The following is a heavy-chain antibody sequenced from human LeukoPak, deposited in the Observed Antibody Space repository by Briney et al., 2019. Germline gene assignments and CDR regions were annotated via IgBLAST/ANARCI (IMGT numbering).Heavy chain of an antibody. CDR3: GSHRASGAGRGVLDI. Sequence: SQTLSLTCTVSGGSISSSSYYWGWIRQPPGKGLEWIGSIYYSGSTYYNPSLKSRVTISVDTSKNQFSLKVRSVAAADTAVYYCGSHRASGAGRGVLDIWGQGTMGTVSS. J-gene: IGHJ3*02. V-gene: IGHV4-39*01. CDR2: IYYSGST. CDR1: GGSISSSSYY. D-gene: IGHD3-10*01.